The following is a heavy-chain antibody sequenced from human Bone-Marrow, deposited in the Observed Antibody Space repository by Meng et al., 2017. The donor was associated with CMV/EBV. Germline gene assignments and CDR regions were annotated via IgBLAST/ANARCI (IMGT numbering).Heavy chain of an antibody. D-gene: IGHD3-9*01. CDR1: GFTFSSYS. CDR2: ISSSSSYI. V-gene: IGHV3-21*01. Sequence: GGSLRLSCAASGFTFSSYSMNWVRQAPGKGLEWVSSISSSSSYIYYADSVKGRFTISRDNAKNSLYLQMNSLRAEDTAVYYCARDANDILTGYYQLGYYYYYYGMDVWGQGTTVTVSS. J-gene: IGHJ6*02. CDR3: ARDANDILTGYYQLGYYYYYYGMDV.